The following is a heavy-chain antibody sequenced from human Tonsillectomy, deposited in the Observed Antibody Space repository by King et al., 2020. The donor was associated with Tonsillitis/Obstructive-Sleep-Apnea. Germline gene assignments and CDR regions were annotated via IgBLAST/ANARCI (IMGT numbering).Heavy chain of an antibody. CDR1: GGSFSGYY. V-gene: IGHV4-34*01. D-gene: IGHD4-17*01. Sequence: HVQLQQWGAGLLKPSETLSLTCAVYGGSFSGYYWSWIRQPPGKGLEWIGEINHSGSTNYNPSLKSRVTISLDTSKNQFSLKLSSVTAADTAVYYCARDYGGFNDAFDIWGQGTMVTVSS. CDR2: INHSGST. J-gene: IGHJ3*02. CDR3: ARDYGGFNDAFDI.